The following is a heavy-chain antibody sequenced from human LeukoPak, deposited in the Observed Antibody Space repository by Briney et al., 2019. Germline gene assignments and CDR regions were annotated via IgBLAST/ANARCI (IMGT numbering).Heavy chain of an antibody. D-gene: IGHD2-15*01. CDR1: GGSISSYY. Sequence: SETLSLTCTVSGGSISSYYWSWIRQPPGKGLEWIGYIYYSGSTNYNPSLKSRVTISVDTSKNQFSLKLSSVTAADTAVYYCARGYCSGGSCYDYWGQGTLVTVSS. V-gene: IGHV4-59*01. J-gene: IGHJ4*02. CDR3: ARGYCSGGSCYDY. CDR2: IYYSGST.